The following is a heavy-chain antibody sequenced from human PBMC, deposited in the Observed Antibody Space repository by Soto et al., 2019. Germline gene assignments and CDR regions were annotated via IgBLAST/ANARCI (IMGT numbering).Heavy chain of an antibody. Sequence: SETLSLTCAVYGGSFSGYYWSWIRQPPGKGLEWIGEINHSGSTNYNPSLKSRVTISVDTSKNQFSLKLSSVTAADTAVYYCARGLYYYGSGSYYREVWFDPWGQGTLVTVSS. D-gene: IGHD3-10*01. CDR1: GGSFSGYY. CDR3: ARGLYYYGSGSYYREVWFDP. V-gene: IGHV4-34*01. CDR2: INHSGST. J-gene: IGHJ5*02.